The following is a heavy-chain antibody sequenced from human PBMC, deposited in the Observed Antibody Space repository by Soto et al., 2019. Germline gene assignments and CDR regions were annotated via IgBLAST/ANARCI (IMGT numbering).Heavy chain of an antibody. CDR1: GGSFSGYY. Sequence: SETLSLTCAVYGGSFSGYYWSWIRQPPGKGLEWIGEINHSGSTNYNPSLKSRVTISVDTSKNQFSLKLSSVTAADTAVYYCARSRRVWTKSGSYYRYYYYGMDVWGQGTTVTVSS. CDR3: ARSRRVWTKSGSYYRYYYYGMDV. CDR2: INHSGST. D-gene: IGHD3-10*01. V-gene: IGHV4-34*01. J-gene: IGHJ6*02.